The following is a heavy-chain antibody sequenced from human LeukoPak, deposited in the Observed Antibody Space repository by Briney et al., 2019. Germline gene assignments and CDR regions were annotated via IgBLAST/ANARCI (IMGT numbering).Heavy chain of an antibody. CDR1: GHSTTRGYY. V-gene: IGHV4-38-2*01. CDR3: ARVFSVPYLLDS. J-gene: IGHJ4*02. CDR2: FFQSHRS. D-gene: IGHD2/OR15-2a*01. Sequence: PSETLSLTCAISGHSTTRGYYWAWFRQSPGMGLEWIATFFQSHRSFYNASLESRVTMSLDTSKSQFSLNLASVTAADTAVYYCARVFSVPYLLDSWGRGTQVTVSS.